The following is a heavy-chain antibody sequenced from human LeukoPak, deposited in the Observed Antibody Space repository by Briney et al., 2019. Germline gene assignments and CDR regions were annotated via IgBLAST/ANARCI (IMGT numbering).Heavy chain of an antibody. Sequence: SETLSLTCTVSGGTISSYYWSWIRQPPGKGLEWIGYIYYSGSTNYNPSLKSRVTISVGTSKNQFSLKLSSVTAADTAVYYCARHRTHPNWFDPWGQGTLVTVSS. CDR2: IYYSGST. CDR1: GGTISSYY. CDR3: ARHRTHPNWFDP. V-gene: IGHV4-59*08. J-gene: IGHJ5*02.